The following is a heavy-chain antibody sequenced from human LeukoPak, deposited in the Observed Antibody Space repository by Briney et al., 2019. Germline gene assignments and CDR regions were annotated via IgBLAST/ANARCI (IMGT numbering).Heavy chain of an antibody. CDR1: GIPFSSYG. CDR2: IRYDGSDK. V-gene: IGHV3-30*02. J-gene: IGHJ4*02. D-gene: IGHD3-10*01. Sequence: GGSLRLSCAASGIPFSSYGMHWVRQAPGKGLEWVAFIRYDGSDKYYVDSVKGRFTISRDNSKNTVDLQMNSLRVEDTAVYYCVKDPSGAGDYWSQGTLVTVAS. CDR3: VKDPSGAGDY.